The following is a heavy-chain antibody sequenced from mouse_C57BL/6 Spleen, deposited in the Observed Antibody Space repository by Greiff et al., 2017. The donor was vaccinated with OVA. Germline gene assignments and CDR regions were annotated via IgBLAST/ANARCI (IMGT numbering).Heavy chain of an antibody. CDR3: ARDKEPLPFDY. Sequence: EVKLQESGPGLVKPSQSLSLTCSVTGYSITSGYYWNWLRQFPGNKLEWMGYISYDGSNNYNPSLKNRISITRDTSKNQFFLKLNSVTTEDTATYYCARDKEPLPFDYWGQGTTLTVSS. D-gene: IGHD6-1*01. V-gene: IGHV3-6*01. CDR2: ISYDGSN. J-gene: IGHJ2*01. CDR1: GYSITSGYY.